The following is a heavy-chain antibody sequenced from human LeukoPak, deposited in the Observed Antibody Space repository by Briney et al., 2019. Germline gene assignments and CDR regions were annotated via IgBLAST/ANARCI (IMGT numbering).Heavy chain of an antibody. V-gene: IGHV3-21*01. D-gene: IGHD3-10*01. J-gene: IGHJ3*02. Sequence: GGSLRLSCAASGFTFSSYSMNWVRQAPGKGLEWVSSISRSSAYIYYADSVKGRFTISRDNAKNSLYLQMNSLRAEDTAVYYCASFPPYMVRTDAFDIWGQGTMVTVSS. CDR2: ISRSSAYI. CDR3: ASFPPYMVRTDAFDI. CDR1: GFTFSSYS.